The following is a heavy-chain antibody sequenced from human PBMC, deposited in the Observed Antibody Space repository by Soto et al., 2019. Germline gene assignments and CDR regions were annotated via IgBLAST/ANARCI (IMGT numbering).Heavy chain of an antibody. CDR2: ISGSGGST. Sequence: GGSLRLSCAASGFTFSSYAMSWVRQAPGKGLEWVSAISGSGGSTYYADSVKGRFTISRDNSKNTLYLQMNSLRAEDTAVYYCAKLDRDIVVVVAAGDYWGQGTLVTVSS. CDR3: AKLDRDIVVVVAAGDY. CDR1: GFTFSSYA. D-gene: IGHD2-15*01. J-gene: IGHJ4*02. V-gene: IGHV3-23*01.